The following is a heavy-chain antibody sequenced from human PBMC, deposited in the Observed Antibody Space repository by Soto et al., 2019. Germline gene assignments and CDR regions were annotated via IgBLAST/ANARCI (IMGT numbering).Heavy chain of an antibody. J-gene: IGHJ4*02. Sequence: QVQLVESGGGVVQPGRSLRLSCAASGFTFSSYGMHWVRQAPGKGLERVEVICYEGSNKYYADSVKGRFTISRDNSKISLYLQMNSLSAEDTAVYYCARDKWELLFFFDYWGQGTLVTVSS. CDR1: GFTFSSYG. V-gene: IGHV3-33*01. CDR3: ARDKWELLFFFDY. D-gene: IGHD1-26*01. CDR2: ICYEGSNK.